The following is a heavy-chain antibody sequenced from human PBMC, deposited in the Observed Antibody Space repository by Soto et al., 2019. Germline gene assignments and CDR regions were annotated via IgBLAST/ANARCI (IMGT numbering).Heavy chain of an antibody. J-gene: IGHJ5*02. V-gene: IGHV3-21*01. D-gene: IGHD4-17*01. CDR3: ARDPNDYGDYGWFDP. CDR2: ISSSSSYI. Sequence: EVQLVESGGGLVKPGGSLRLSCAASGFTFSSYSMNWVSQAPGKGLEWVSSISSSSSYIYYADSVKGRFTISRDNAKNSLYLQMNSLRADDTAVYYCARDPNDYGDYGWFDPWGQGTLVTVSS. CDR1: GFTFSSYS.